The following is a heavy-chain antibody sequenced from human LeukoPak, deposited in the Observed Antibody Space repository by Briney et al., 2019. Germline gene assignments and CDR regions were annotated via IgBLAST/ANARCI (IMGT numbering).Heavy chain of an antibody. Sequence: PGGSLRLSCAASGFTFSSYEMNWVRQAPGKGLEWVSYISSSSSYIYYADSVKGRFTISRDNAKNSLYLQMNSLRAEDTAVYYCARDSGYSGYLPDAFDIWGQGTMVTVSS. CDR1: GFTFSSYE. J-gene: IGHJ3*02. CDR3: ARDSGYSGYLPDAFDI. CDR2: ISSSSSYI. V-gene: IGHV3-21*05. D-gene: IGHD5-12*01.